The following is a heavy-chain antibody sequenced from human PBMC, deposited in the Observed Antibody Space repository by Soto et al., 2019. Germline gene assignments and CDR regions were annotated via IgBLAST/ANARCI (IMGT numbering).Heavy chain of an antibody. CDR1: GYTFTSYG. D-gene: IGHD6-19*01. V-gene: IGHV1-18*01. Sequence: ASVKVSCKASGYTFTSYGFSWVRQAPGQGLEWMGWISAFNGDTNSAQKFQGRLTMTTDASTNTAYKELMSLRSDDTAVYYCARHAGSSGWGYYFDYWGQGTLVTVSS. CDR3: ARHAGSSGWGYYFDY. J-gene: IGHJ4*02. CDR2: ISAFNGDT.